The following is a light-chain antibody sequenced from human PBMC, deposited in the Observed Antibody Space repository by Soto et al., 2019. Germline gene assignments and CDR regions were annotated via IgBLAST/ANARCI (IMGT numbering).Light chain of an antibody. J-gene: IGLJ1*01. V-gene: IGLV2-23*02. CDR1: SSDVGNNNL. CDR3: CSYAGINTFYV. Sequence: QSALTQPASVSGSPGQSITISCTAASSDVGNNNLVSWYQHHPGKAPQLIIHDVNKRPSGVSTRFSGSKSGNTASLTIAGLQAEDEADYYCCSYAGINTFYVFGGGTKVTVL. CDR2: DVN.